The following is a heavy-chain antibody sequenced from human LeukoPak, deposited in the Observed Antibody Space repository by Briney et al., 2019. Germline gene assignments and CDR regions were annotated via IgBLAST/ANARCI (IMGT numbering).Heavy chain of an antibody. V-gene: IGHV3-30*02. Sequence: PGGSLRLSCAASVFSSSSYGMHWVRQAPGKGLEWVAFIRYDGSNKYYADSVKGRFTISRDNPKNTQYLQMNSLRAEDTAVYYCAKWANGDDYWGQGTLVTVSS. J-gene: IGHJ4*02. CDR1: VFSSSSYG. CDR2: IRYDGSNK. CDR3: AKWANGDDY. D-gene: IGHD3-10*01.